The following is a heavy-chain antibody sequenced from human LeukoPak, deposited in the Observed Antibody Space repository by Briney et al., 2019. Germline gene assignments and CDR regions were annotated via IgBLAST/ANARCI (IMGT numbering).Heavy chain of an antibody. D-gene: IGHD3-3*01. CDR1: AGSLSSYY. V-gene: IGHV4-59*13. J-gene: IGHJ5*02. CDR2: IYYSGST. CDR3: ARAELFWSGYFSFIWFDP. Sequence: SESLSLTCPVSAGSLSSYYWSWIRRPPGRGLEWIGYIYYSGSTNYNPSLTRRVTISVDPFKDQFSLKLSSVTAEQPAVYYCARAELFWSGYFSFIWFDPWGQGTLVTVSS.